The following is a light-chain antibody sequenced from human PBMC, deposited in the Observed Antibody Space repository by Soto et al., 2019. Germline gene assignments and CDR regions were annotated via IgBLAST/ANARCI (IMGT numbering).Light chain of an antibody. CDR3: QQYGSSHT. J-gene: IGKJ5*01. CDR2: GAS. Sequence: WIDSAGTRSLSQGERATLSCRASQSVSSSYLAWYQQKPGQAPRLLIYGASSRATGIPDRFSGSGSGTDFTLTISRLEPEDFAVYYCQQYGSSHTFGQGTRLEI. CDR1: QSVSSSY. V-gene: IGKV3-20*01.